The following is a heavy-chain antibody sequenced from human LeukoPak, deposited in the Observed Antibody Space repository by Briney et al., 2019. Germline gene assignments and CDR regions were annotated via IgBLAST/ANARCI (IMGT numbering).Heavy chain of an antibody. CDR2: IYYSGST. CDR1: GGSISSYY. V-gene: IGHV4-59*01. Sequence: SETLSLTCTVSGGSISSYYWSWIRQPPGKGLEWIGYIYYSGSTNYNPSLKSRVTISVDTSKNQFSLKLSSVTAADTAVYYCARALIAARLYGSDHYYYYMDVWGKGTTVTVSS. J-gene: IGHJ6*03. CDR3: ARALIAARLYGSDHYYYYMDV. D-gene: IGHD6-6*01.